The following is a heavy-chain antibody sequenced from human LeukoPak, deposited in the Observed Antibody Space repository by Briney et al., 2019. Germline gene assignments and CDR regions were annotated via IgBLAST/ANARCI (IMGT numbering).Heavy chain of an antibody. CDR1: GFTFSSYA. CDR2: ISGSVGST. CDR3: AKGRNTMVRGVIPYYFDY. D-gene: IGHD3-10*01. V-gene: IGHV3-23*01. J-gene: IGHJ4*02. Sequence: GGSLRLSCAASGFTFSSYAMSWVRQAPGKGLEWGSAISGSVGSTYYADSVKGRFTISRDNSKNTLYLQMNSLRAEDTAVYYCAKGRNTMVRGVIPYYFDYWGQGTMVTVSS.